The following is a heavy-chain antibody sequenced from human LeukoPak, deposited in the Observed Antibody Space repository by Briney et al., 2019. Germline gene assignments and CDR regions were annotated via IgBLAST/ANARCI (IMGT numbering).Heavy chain of an antibody. V-gene: IGHV3-23*01. D-gene: IGHD4-23*01. Sequence: GGSLRLSCTASGFTFSSYAMSWVRQALGKGLEWVSAISGSGGSTYYADSVKGRFTISRDNSKNTLYLQMNSLRAEDTAVYYCAKGGGNPRGDYYYYYMDVWGKGTTVTVSS. CDR3: AKGGGNPRGDYYYYYMDV. CDR1: GFTFSSYA. CDR2: ISGSGGST. J-gene: IGHJ6*03.